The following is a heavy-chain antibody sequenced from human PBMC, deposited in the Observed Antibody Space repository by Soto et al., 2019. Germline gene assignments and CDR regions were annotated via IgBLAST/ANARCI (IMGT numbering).Heavy chain of an antibody. CDR1: GFTFSSYA. Sequence: PGGSLRLSCAASGFTFSSYAMSWVRQAPGKGLEWVSAISGSGGSTYYADSVKGRFTISRDNSKNTLYLQMNSLRAEDTAVYYCAKFRGPTVTTYYFDYWGQGTLVTVSS. D-gene: IGHD4-17*01. V-gene: IGHV3-23*01. J-gene: IGHJ4*02. CDR3: AKFRGPTVTTYYFDY. CDR2: ISGSGGST.